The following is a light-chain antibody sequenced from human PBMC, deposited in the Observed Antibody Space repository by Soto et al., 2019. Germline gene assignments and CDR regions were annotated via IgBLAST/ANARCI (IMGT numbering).Light chain of an antibody. V-gene: IGLV2-14*03. J-gene: IGLJ3*02. Sequence: QSVLTQPASVSGSPGQSVTISCTGTTYDIGAYNYVSWYQQRPGKAPKLLIFDVNDRPSGISNRFFGSKSGSTASLTLSGLQAEDEADYYCSSYASGTSLVVFGGGTKLTVL. CDR3: SSYASGTSLVV. CDR2: DVN. CDR1: TYDIGAYNY.